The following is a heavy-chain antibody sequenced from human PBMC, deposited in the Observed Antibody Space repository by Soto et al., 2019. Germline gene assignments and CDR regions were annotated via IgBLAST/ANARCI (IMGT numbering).Heavy chain of an antibody. D-gene: IGHD1-1*01. V-gene: IGHV3-23*01. CDR1: GFTFASCG. J-gene: IGHJ4*02. Sequence: EVQLLESGGDLVQPGGSLRLSCVASGFTFASCGMNWVRQAPGKGLAWVAGVGAHAANTYYADSVRGRFIIPRDDSRKTVSLDMNSLRGDDSAVYYCATDGAKTTWNVDYWGQGTVVTVSS. CDR3: ATDGAKTTWNVDY. CDR2: VGAHAANT.